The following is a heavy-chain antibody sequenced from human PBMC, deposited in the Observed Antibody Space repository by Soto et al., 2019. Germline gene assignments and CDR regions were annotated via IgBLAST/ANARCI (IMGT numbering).Heavy chain of an antibody. CDR1: GGSISSYY. CDR3: ARLSIVVVPAAADYYYMDV. Sequence: NPSETLSLTCTVSGGSISSYYWSWIRQPPGKGLEWIGYIYYSGSTNYNPSLKSRVTISVDTSKNQFSLKLSSVTAADTAVYYCARLSIVVVPAAADYYYMDVWGKGTTVTVSS. CDR2: IYYSGST. J-gene: IGHJ6*03. D-gene: IGHD2-2*01. V-gene: IGHV4-59*08.